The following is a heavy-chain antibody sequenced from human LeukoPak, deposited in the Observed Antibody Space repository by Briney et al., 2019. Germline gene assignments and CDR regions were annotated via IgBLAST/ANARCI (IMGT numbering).Heavy chain of an antibody. D-gene: IGHD3-3*01. CDR1: GFTFSNNA. V-gene: IGHV3-23*01. CDR3: AKDKGDFWSGHHY. Sequence: GGSLRLSCAASGFTFSNNAMSWVRKAQGKGLGGVSSITGSGGSTYYADSVMGRFTISRDNSKNTLYLQMCSLRAEDTAVYYCAKDKGDFWSGHHYWGQGTLVTVSS. J-gene: IGHJ4*02. CDR2: ITGSGGST.